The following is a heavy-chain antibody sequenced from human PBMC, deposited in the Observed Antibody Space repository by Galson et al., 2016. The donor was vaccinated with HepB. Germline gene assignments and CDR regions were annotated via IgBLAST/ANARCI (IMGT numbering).Heavy chain of an antibody. V-gene: IGHV3-30*03. D-gene: IGHD1-26*01. Sequence: SLRLSCAASGFSFSNCWMSWVRQAPGKGLEWVAVISSDGSNVYHVDSVKGRFTISRDNSKNTLYLQMSSLRPEDTAVYYCARDGATAPEGYYYGMDVWGQGTTVTVSS. CDR2: ISSDGSNV. CDR3: ARDGATAPEGYYYGMDV. J-gene: IGHJ6*02. CDR1: GFSFSNCW.